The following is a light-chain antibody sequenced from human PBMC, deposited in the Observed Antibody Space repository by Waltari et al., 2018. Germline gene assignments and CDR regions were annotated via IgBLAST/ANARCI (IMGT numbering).Light chain of an antibody. V-gene: IGLV2-23*02. CDR3: CSYSRVTTYVV. J-gene: IGLJ2*01. CDR1: SADIGGFNL. Sequence: QSALTQPASVSGSPGQSLTISCSGTSADIGGFNLVSWYQTYPGKAPKLIIYEVPKSPSGVSPRFSGSKSGSTASLTISGLQPEDEAEYFCCSYSRVTTYVVFGGGTRVTV. CDR2: EVP.